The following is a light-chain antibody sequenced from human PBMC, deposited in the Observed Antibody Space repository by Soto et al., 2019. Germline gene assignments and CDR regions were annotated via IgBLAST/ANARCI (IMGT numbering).Light chain of an antibody. CDR2: DAS. CDR1: QDIRIY. V-gene: IGKV1-33*01. J-gene: IGKJ5*01. CDR3: QHYDSLPST. Sequence: DIQMTQSPSSLSASVGDRVTIXXRASQDIRIYLNWYQHKTGQAPKLXIYDASQLETVVPSKFSGSGSGTDFTFTINNLQAGDIGAYYCQHYDSLPSTVGQGTRLDIK.